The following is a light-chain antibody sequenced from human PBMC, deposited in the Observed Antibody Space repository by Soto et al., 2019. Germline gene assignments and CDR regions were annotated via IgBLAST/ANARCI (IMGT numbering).Light chain of an antibody. CDR3: LLSYSGTNWV. V-gene: IGLV7-46*01. J-gene: IGLJ3*02. Sequence: QAVVTQEPSLTVSPGGTVTLTCGSSTGAVTSGNYPYWFQKKPGQAPRTLIYDTTNKQSWTPARFSGSLLGVKAALTLAGAQTDDESDYYCLLSYSGTNWVFGGVPKLTVL. CDR1: TGAVTSGNY. CDR2: DTT.